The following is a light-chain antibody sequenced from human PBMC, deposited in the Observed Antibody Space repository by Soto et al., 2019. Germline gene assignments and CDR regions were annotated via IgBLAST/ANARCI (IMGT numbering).Light chain of an antibody. J-gene: IGKJ4*01. Sequence: ESVLKQSPGTVSLSPGERATLSCGASQTVSSNCLAWYQQKPGQAPRLLIYGASSRATGIPDRFSGSGSGTDFTLTISRLEPEDFAVYYCQQYGGSPRVTFGGGTKVEIK. V-gene: IGKV3-20*01. CDR2: GAS. CDR3: QQYGGSPRVT. CDR1: QTVSSNC.